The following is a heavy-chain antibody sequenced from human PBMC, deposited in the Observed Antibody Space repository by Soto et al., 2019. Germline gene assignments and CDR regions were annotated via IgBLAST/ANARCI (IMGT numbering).Heavy chain of an antibody. J-gene: IGHJ3*02. CDR3: ARHPLHRVGASISAFDI. CDR1: DDSIPSSTFY. D-gene: IGHD1-26*01. V-gene: IGHV4-39*01. CDR2: IYFSGNT. Sequence: PSETLSLTCTLSDDSIPSSTFYWGWIRQSPGKWLEWIGSIYFSGNTYYNPSLKSRVTISVDTSKNQFSLNLNSVTAADTAVYYCARHPLHRVGASISAFDIWGQGTVVT.